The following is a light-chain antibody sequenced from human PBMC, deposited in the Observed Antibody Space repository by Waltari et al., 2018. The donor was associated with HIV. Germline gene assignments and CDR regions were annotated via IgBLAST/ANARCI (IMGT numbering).Light chain of an antibody. CDR2: QDS. CDR3: QAWDSSTAV. J-gene: IGLJ2*01. CDR1: TLGDKY. V-gene: IGLV3-1*01. Sequence: YELTQPPSVSVSPGQTASITCSGDTLGDKYACWYQQKPGQSPVLVIYQDSKRPSGIPERFSGSNSGNTATLTISGTQAMDEADYCCQAWDSSTAVFGGGTKLTVL.